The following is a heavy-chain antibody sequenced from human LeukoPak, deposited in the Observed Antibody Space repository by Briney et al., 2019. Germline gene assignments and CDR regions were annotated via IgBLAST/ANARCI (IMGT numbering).Heavy chain of an antibody. V-gene: IGHV3-30*04. Sequence: KSGGSLRLSCAASGFTFSSYAMHWVRQAPGKGLEWVAVISYDGSNKYYADSVKGRFTISRDNSKNTLYLRMNSLRAEDMAVYYCAKIGHLRGYGMDVWGQGTTVTVSS. D-gene: IGHD3-10*01. J-gene: IGHJ6*02. CDR1: GFTFSSYA. CDR2: ISYDGSNK. CDR3: AKIGHLRGYGMDV.